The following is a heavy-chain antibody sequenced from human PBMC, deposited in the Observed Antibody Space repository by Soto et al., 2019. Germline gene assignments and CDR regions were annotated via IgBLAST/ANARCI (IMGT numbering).Heavy chain of an antibody. CDR3: ARAWGYSSGWSSV. CDR1: GFTFSSYG. D-gene: IGHD6-19*01. Sequence: VQLVESGGGVVQPGRSLRLSCAASGFTFSSYGMHWVRQAPGKGLEWVAVIWYDGSNKYYADSVKGRFTISRDNSKNTLYLQMNSLRAEDTAVYYCARAWGYSSGWSSVWGQGTLVTVSS. J-gene: IGHJ4*02. CDR2: IWYDGSNK. V-gene: IGHV3-33*01.